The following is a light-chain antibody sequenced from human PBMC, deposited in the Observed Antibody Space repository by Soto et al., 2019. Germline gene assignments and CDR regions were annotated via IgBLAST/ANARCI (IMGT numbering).Light chain of an antibody. V-gene: IGLV2-14*01. CDR1: SSDIGGDDF. CDR2: EVS. J-gene: IGLJ3*02. CDR3: SSYTRYYTGV. Sequence: QSALTQPASVSGSPGQSITISCTGSSSDIGGDDFVSWYQQHPGKAPKILIYEVSNRPSGVSNRFSGSKSGYTASLTSSGLQAEDEADYYCSSYTRYYTGVFGGGTKLTVL.